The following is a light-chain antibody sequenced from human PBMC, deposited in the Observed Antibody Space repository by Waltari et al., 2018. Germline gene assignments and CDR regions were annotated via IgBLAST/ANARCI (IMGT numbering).Light chain of an antibody. CDR1: NSNFEAKT. V-gene: IGLV1-44*01. CDR3: AAWVDSLHVA. J-gene: IGLJ2*01. CDR2: GND. Sequence: QSVLTQPRSASGTPGQRVTSSCSGSNSNFEAKTVNWNQQLPRTAPKLLIFGNDPRPSGFPDRFSGSKSGSSASLSISVLQSEDEADYYCAAWVDSLHVAFGGGTKLTVL.